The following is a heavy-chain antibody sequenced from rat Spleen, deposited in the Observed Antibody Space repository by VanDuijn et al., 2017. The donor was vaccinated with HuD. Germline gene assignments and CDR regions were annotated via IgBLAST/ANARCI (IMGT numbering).Heavy chain of an antibody. D-gene: IGHD1-4*01. V-gene: IGHV5-25*01. CDR1: GFTFTNYY. CDR3: TTGVYPGNFDY. CDR2: ISPGGGKT. J-gene: IGHJ2*01. Sequence: EVQLVESGGGLVQPGRSMKLSCAASGFTFTNYYMAWVRQAPTKGLEWVASISPGGGKTYYRDSVKGRFTISRDNAESTLSLQMDSLRSEDTATHYCTTGVYPGNFDYWGQGVMVTVSS.